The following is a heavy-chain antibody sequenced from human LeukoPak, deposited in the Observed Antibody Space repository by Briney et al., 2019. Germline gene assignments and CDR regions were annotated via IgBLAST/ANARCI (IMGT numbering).Heavy chain of an antibody. CDR3: ARDVAAAGTYWYFDL. J-gene: IGHJ2*01. Sequence: SETLSLTCTVSGGSISSYYWSWIRQPAGKGLEWIGRIYTSGSINYNPSLKSRVTMSVDTSKNQFSLKLSSVTAADTAVYYCARDVAAAGTYWYFDLWGRGTLVTVSS. V-gene: IGHV4-4*07. CDR1: GGSISSYY. CDR2: IYTSGSI. D-gene: IGHD6-13*01.